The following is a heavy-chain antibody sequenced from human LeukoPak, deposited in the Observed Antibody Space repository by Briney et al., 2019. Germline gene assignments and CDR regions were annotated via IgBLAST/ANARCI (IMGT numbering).Heavy chain of an antibody. CDR1: GFTFSNYE. CDR3: ARDYGGSSPIDY. Sequence: PGGSLRLSCAASGFTFSNYEMHWVRQAPGKGLEWVSYISSSGSDIYYADSVKGRFTISRDNAKNSLYLHMNSLRAEDTAVYYCARDYGGSSPIDYWGQGTLVTVSS. J-gene: IGHJ4*02. V-gene: IGHV3-48*03. CDR2: ISSSGSDI. D-gene: IGHD4-23*01.